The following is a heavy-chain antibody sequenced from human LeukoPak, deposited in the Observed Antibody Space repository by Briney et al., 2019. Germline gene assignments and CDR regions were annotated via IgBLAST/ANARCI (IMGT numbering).Heavy chain of an antibody. Sequence: GGSLRLSCAASGFTFSSYAMHWVRQAPGKGLEWVAVISYDGSNKYYADSVKGRFTISRDNSKNTLYLQMNSLRAEDTAVYYCARDGSPYYDFWSGYSVPADYWGQGTLVTVSS. CDR2: ISYDGSNK. V-gene: IGHV3-30-3*01. D-gene: IGHD3-3*01. CDR3: ARDGSPYYDFWSGYSVPADY. CDR1: GFTFSSYA. J-gene: IGHJ4*02.